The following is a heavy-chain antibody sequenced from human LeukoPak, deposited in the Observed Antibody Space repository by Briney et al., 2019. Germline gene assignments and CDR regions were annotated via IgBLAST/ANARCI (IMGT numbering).Heavy chain of an antibody. D-gene: IGHD3-22*01. V-gene: IGHV4-30-4*01. CDR1: GGSISSGDYY. CDR2: MYYSGST. CDR3: ARPYYYDSRIDP. J-gene: IGHJ5*02. Sequence: SETLSLTCTVSGGSISSGDYYWSWIRQPPGKGLEWIAYMYYSGSTYYNPSLKSRVTMSADTSKNQLSLKLSSVTAADTAVYYCARPYYYDSRIDPWGQGILVTASS.